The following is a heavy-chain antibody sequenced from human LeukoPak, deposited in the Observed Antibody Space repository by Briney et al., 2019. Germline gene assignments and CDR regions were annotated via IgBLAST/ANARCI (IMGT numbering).Heavy chain of an antibody. CDR1: GFTFSSSA. J-gene: IGHJ4*02. V-gene: IGHV3-23*01. D-gene: IGHD1-26*01. CDR3: AKGLSIVGATYDY. Sequence: LPGGSLRLSCAASGFTFSSSAMSWVRQAPGKGLEWVSAISGSGGSTYYADSVKGRFTISKDNSKNTLYLQMNSLRAEDTAVYYCAKGLSIVGATYDYWGQGTLVTVSS. CDR2: ISGSGGST.